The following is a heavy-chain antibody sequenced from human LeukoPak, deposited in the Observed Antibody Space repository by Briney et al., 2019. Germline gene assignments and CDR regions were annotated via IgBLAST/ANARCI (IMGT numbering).Heavy chain of an antibody. Sequence: PSETLSLTCTVSGDSISSGSYYWSWIRQPPGKGLEWIAYIYYSGSTNYNPSLKSRVTISVDTSKNQFSLKLSSVTAADTAVYYCARRYGSGSSGTFDYWGQGTLVTVSS. CDR3: ARRYGSGSSGTFDY. CDR1: GDSISSGSYY. V-gene: IGHV4-61*01. CDR2: IYYSGST. J-gene: IGHJ4*02. D-gene: IGHD3-10*01.